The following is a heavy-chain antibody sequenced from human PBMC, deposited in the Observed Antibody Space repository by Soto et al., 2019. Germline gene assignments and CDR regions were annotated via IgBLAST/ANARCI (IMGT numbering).Heavy chain of an antibody. Sequence: GGSLRLSCAASGFTFSSYEMNWVRQAPGKGLEWVSYISQSGGIIYYADSVKGRFTISRDNAKSSLYLQMDSLRVEDTALYYCAIYCSSISCYSDSDYWGQGTMVTVSS. D-gene: IGHD2-2*01. CDR1: GFTFSSYE. V-gene: IGHV3-48*03. J-gene: IGHJ4*02. CDR2: ISQSGGII. CDR3: AIYCSSISCYSDSDY.